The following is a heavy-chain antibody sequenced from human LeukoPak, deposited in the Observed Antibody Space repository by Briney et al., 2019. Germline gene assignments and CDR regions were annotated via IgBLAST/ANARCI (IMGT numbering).Heavy chain of an antibody. CDR1: GYTFTSYA. CDR3: ARDQYSSGWYVRAPYYYYYMDV. V-gene: IGHV7-4-1*02. J-gene: IGHJ6*03. D-gene: IGHD6-19*01. CDR2: INTNTGNP. Sequence: GASVKVSCKASGYTFTSYAMNWVRQAPGQGLEWMGWINTNTGNPTYAQGFTGRFVFSLDTSVSTAYLQISSLKAEDTAVYYCARDQYSSGWYVRAPYYYYYMDVWGKGTTVTVSS.